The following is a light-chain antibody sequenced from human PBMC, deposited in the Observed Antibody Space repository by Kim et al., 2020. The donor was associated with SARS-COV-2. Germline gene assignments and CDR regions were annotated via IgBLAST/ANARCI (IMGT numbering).Light chain of an antibody. CDR3: QAWDSSTAV. Sequence: SVSPVQTASITCSGDKLGDKYASWYQQKPGQSPVLVIYQDSKRPSGIPERFSGSNSGNTATLTISGTQAMDEADYYCQAWDSSTAVFGGGTQLTVL. V-gene: IGLV3-1*01. J-gene: IGLJ3*02. CDR1: KLGDKY. CDR2: QDS.